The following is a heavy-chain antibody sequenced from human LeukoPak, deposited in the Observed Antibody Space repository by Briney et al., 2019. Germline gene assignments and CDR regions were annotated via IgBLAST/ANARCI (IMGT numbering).Heavy chain of an antibody. CDR2: MSAYNGDT. V-gene: IGHV1-18*01. CDR1: GYTFTSNG. J-gene: IGHJ6*02. D-gene: IGHD1-7*01. Sequence: ASVKVSCEASGYTFTSNGISWVRQAPGQGLEWMGWMSAYNGDTSYAQKFQGRVIMTTDTSTSTAYMEMRSLRSDDTAVYYCARAHELELYYYGMDVWGQGTTVTVSS. CDR3: ARAHELELYYYGMDV.